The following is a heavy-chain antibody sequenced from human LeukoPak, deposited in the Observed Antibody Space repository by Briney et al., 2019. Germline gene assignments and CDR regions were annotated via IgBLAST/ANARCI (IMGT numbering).Heavy chain of an antibody. V-gene: IGHV3-74*01. Sequence: GGSLRLSCATSGFTFTTFWMHWVRQAPGKGLVWVSRINHDGSSTNYADSVKGRFTISRDNSKNTLYVQMNSLRAEDTAVYYCTRVASYDILTGYYTLHYDYWGQGTLVTVSS. CDR1: GFTFTTFW. CDR2: INHDGSST. J-gene: IGHJ4*02. CDR3: TRVASYDILTGYYTLHYDY. D-gene: IGHD3-9*01.